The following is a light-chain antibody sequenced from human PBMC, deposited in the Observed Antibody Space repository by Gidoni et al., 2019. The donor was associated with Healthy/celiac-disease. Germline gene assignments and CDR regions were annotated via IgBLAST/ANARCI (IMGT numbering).Light chain of an antibody. CDR3: QQSYSTPPT. J-gene: IGKJ1*01. CDR1: QSISSY. CDR2: AAS. Sequence: IQMIQSPSSLSASVGDRVTITCRASQSISSYLNWYQQKPGKAPKLLIYAASSLQSGVPSRFSGSGSGTDFTLTISSLQPEDFATYYCQQSYSTPPTFGQXTKVEIK. V-gene: IGKV1-39*01.